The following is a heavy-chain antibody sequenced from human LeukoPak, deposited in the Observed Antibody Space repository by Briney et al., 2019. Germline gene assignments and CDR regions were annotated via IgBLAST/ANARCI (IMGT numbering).Heavy chain of an antibody. CDR1: GFSFSDYY. CDR2: ISIRSSYT. D-gene: IGHD6-13*01. V-gene: IGHV3-11*05. J-gene: IGHJ4*02. Sequence: GGSLRLSRAASGFSFSDYYMTWIRQAPGKGLEWVSYISIRSSYTNYADSVKGRFTISRDNAKNSLHLQMNSLRAEDTAVYYCARDGGAAAGYWGQGPLVTVSS. CDR3: ARDGGAAAGY.